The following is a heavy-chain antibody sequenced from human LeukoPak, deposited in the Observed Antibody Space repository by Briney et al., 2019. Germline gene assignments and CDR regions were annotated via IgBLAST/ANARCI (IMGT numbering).Heavy chain of an antibody. D-gene: IGHD3-22*01. Sequence: PGGSLRLSCAASGFTFSSYGMHWVRQAPGKGLEWVAFIRYDGSNKYYADSVKGRFTISRDNSKNTLFLQMNSLRAEDTAVYYCARDTYYDSTGYYFSDYWGQGTLVTVSS. CDR1: GFTFSSYG. V-gene: IGHV3-30*02. J-gene: IGHJ4*02. CDR2: IRYDGSNK. CDR3: ARDTYYDSTGYYFSDY.